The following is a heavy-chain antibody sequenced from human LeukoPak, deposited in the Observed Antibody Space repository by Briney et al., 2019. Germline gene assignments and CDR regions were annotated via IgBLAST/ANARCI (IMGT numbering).Heavy chain of an antibody. V-gene: IGHV4-39*01. D-gene: IGHD1-26*01. J-gene: IGHJ6*03. Sequence: PSETLSLTCTVSGGSISSSSYYWGWIRQPPGKGLEWIGSIYYSGSTYYNPSLKSRVTISVDTSKNQFSLKLSSVTAADTAVYYCARLGGVGATIDYYYYYYMDVWGKGTTVTISS. CDR1: GGSISSSSYY. CDR3: ARLGGVGATIDYYYYYYMDV. CDR2: IYYSGST.